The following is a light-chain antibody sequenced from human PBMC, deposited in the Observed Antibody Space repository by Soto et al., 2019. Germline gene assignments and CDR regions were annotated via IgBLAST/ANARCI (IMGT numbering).Light chain of an antibody. J-gene: IGKJ4*01. CDR3: QPRSVSLLT. CDR1: QSVSSF. V-gene: IGKV3-11*01. CDR2: DAS. Sequence: EIVLTQSPATMSLSPGERAILSCRASQSVSSFLSCYQQRPGQAPRLLFYDASTRATGIPARFSGSGSGTDFNRNISSLEHEAFAVYCCQPRSVSLLTFGGRNKLPIK.